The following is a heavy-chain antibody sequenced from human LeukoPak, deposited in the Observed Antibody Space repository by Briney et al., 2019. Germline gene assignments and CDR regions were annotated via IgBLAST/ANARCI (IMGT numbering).Heavy chain of an antibody. J-gene: IGHJ4*02. CDR3: VKDLSGSYLELDY. CDR2: ISSNGGST. Sequence: GGSLRLSCSASGFTFSSYAMHWVRQAPGKGLEYVSAISSNGGSTYYADSVKGRFTISRDNSKNTLYLQMSSLRAEDTAVYYCVKDLSGSYLELDYWGQGTLVTVSS. CDR1: GFTFSSYA. D-gene: IGHD1-26*01. V-gene: IGHV3-64D*06.